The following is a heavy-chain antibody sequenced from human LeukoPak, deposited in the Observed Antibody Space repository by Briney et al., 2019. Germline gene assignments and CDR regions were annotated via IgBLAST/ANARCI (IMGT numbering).Heavy chain of an antibody. D-gene: IGHD1-26*01. CDR2: ISYDGSNK. V-gene: IGHV3-30-3*01. CDR3: ARDLASGSYSFDY. CDR1: GFTFSSYA. J-gene: IGHJ4*02. Sequence: GGSLRLSCAASGFTFSSYAMHWVRQAPGKGLEWVAVISYDGSNKYYADSVKGRFTISRDNSKNTLYLQMNNLRAEDTAVYYCARDLASGSYSFDYWGQGTLVTVSS.